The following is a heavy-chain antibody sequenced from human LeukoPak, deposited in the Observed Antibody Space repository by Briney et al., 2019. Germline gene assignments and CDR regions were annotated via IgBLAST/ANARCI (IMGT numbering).Heavy chain of an antibody. J-gene: IGHJ4*02. D-gene: IGHD6-6*01. CDR1: GYTFTGYY. CDR3: ARVARIAAEPTTPALRVYYFDY. CDR2: INPNSGGT. V-gene: IGHV1-2*06. Sequence: GASVKVSCKASGYTFTGYYMHWVRQAPGQGLEWMGRINPNSGGTNYAQKFQGRVTMTRDTSISTAYMELSRLRSDDTAVYYCARVARIAAEPTTPALRVYYFDYWGQGTLVTVSS.